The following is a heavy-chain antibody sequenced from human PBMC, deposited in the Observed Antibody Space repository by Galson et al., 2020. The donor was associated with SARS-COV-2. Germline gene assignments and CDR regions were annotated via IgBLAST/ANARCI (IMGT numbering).Heavy chain of an antibody. J-gene: IGHJ6*03. CDR3: ARGRRGVVPSPVLGVGPYYSYYDMDV. D-gene: IGHD3-10*01. CDR1: GGSFSGYS. Sequence: SETLSLTCAVYGGSFSGYSWTWLRQAPGKGLEWIGEINSGGDTNYSPSLSSRVTLSVDTSRNQFSLRLTSVSAADTALYFCARGRRGVVPSPVLGVGPYYSYYDMDVWGWGTTVTVSS. V-gene: IGHV4-34*01. CDR2: INSGGDT.